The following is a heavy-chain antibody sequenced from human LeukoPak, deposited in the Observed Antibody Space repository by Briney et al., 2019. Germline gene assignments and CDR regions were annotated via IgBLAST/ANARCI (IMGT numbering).Heavy chain of an antibody. CDR1: GFTFSSYS. Sequence: GGSLRLSCAASGFTFSSYSMNWVRQAPGKGLGWVSSISSSSSSYIYYADSVKGRFTISRDNAKNSLYLQMNSLRAEDTAVYYCARDNCSSTSCVDYWGQGTLVTVSS. D-gene: IGHD2-2*01. J-gene: IGHJ4*02. V-gene: IGHV3-21*01. CDR2: ISSSSSSYI. CDR3: ARDNCSSTSCVDY.